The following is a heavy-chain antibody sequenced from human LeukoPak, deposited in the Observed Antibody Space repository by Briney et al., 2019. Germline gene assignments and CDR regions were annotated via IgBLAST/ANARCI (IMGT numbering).Heavy chain of an antibody. CDR2: IYHSGST. CDR3: ARGSGSANWFDP. J-gene: IGHJ5*02. Sequence: SSETLSLTCTVSGYSISSGYYWGWLRQPPGRGLEWIGTIYHSGSTYYNPSLKSRVTISVDTSKNQFSLKLSSVTAADTAVYYCARGSGSANWFDPWGQGTLVTVSS. D-gene: IGHD3-10*01. CDR1: GYSISSGYY. V-gene: IGHV4-38-2*02.